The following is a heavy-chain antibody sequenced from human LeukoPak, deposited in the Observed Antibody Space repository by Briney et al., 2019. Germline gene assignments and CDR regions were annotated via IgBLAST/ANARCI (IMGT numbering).Heavy chain of an antibody. J-gene: IGHJ4*02. Sequence: GGSLRLSCVASGFALSDFYMTWIRQAPGKGLEWVSYISSSGSTIYYADSVKGRFTISRDNAKNSLYLQMNSLRAEDTAVYYCARGPLVAYYYDSSGYSFDYWGQGTLVTVSS. V-gene: IGHV3-11*04. CDR3: ARGPLVAYYYDSSGYSFDY. CDR2: ISSSGSTI. CDR1: GFALSDFY. D-gene: IGHD3-22*01.